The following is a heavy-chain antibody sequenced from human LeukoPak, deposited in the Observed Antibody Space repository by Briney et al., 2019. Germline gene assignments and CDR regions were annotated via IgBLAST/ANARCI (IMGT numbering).Heavy chain of an antibody. CDR2: IYYSGST. CDR1: GGSVSSGSYY. CDR3: AREDTAMGFDY. V-gene: IGHV4-61*01. J-gene: IGHJ4*02. D-gene: IGHD5-18*01. Sequence: PSETLSLTCTVSGGSVSSGSYYWSWIRQPPGKGLEWIGYIYYSGSTNYNPSLKSRVTISVDTSKNQFSLKLSSVTAADTAVYYCAREDTAMGFDYWGQGTLVTVSS.